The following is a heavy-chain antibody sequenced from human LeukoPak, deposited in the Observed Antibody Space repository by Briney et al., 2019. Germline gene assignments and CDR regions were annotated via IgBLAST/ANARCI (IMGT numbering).Heavy chain of an antibody. CDR1: GFTFSSYG. V-gene: IGHV3-23*01. CDR3: ARDLFSSGWYGYYMDV. J-gene: IGHJ6*03. CDR2: ISGSGGST. D-gene: IGHD6-19*01. Sequence: GGTLRLSCAASGFTFSSYGMRWVRQAPGKGLEWVSAISGSGGSTYYADSVKGRFTISRDNAKNSLYLQMNSLRAEDTALYYCARDLFSSGWYGYYMDVWGKGTAVTVSS.